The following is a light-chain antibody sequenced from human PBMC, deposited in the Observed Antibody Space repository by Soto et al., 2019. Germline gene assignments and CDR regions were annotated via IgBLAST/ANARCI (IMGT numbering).Light chain of an antibody. V-gene: IGLV2-23*01. Sequence: QSALTQPASVSGSPGQSITISCTGTSSDVGGYDLVSWYQQHPGKAPKLIIYEGSKRPSGISNRFSGSKSGNTASLIISGLQGDDEGDYYCGAYVSSNTLLFGGGTTLTVL. CDR1: SSDVGGYDL. CDR3: GAYVSSNTLL. J-gene: IGLJ3*02. CDR2: EGS.